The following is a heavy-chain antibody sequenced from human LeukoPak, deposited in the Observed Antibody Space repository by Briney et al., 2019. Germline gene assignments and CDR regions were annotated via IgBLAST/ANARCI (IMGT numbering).Heavy chain of an antibody. V-gene: IGHV1-3*01. CDR3: ARSRERGVANWFDP. Sequence: ASVKVSCKASGYTFTSYAMHWVRQAPGQRLEWMGWINAGNGNTKYSQKFQGRVTITRDTSASTAYMELSSLRSEDTAVYYCARSRERGVANWFDPWGQGTLVTVSS. D-gene: IGHD3-10*01. CDR1: GYTFTSYA. CDR2: INAGNGNT. J-gene: IGHJ5*02.